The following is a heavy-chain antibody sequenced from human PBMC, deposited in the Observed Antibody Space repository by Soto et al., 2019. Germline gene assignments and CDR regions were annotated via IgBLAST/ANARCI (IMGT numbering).Heavy chain of an antibody. D-gene: IGHD2-21*02. J-gene: IGHJ4*02. CDR2: VNPSGGHT. Sequence: QVQLMKSGAEVKKPRASVKVSCKASGDTFTDYYIHWVRQAPGQGLEWMGTVNPSGGHTTYAQHFLGRVTRTRDTSSIILYMELSSLTADDMAVYYCARGGHVVVVTAALVYCGQGTLVTVAS. CDR3: ARGGHVVVVTAALVY. V-gene: IGHV1-46*01. CDR1: GDTFTDYY.